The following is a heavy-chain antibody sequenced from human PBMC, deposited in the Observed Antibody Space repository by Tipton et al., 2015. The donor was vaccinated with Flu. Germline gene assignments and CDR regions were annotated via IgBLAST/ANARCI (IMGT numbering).Heavy chain of an antibody. CDR3: AREGLEMSTIPFFDY. CDR1: GGSFSDYY. CDR2: INHSGST. D-gene: IGHD5-24*01. J-gene: IGHJ4*02. V-gene: IGHV4-34*01. Sequence: TLSLTCAVYGGSFSDYYWSWIRQPPGKGLEWIGEINHSGSTNYNPSLKSRVTISLDTSMNQFFLKLTSMTAADTAVYYCAREGLEMSTIPFFDYWGQGTLVTVSS.